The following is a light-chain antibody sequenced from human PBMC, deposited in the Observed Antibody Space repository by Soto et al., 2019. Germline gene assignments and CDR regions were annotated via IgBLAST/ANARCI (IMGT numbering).Light chain of an antibody. J-gene: IGLJ2*01. Sequence: QSALTQPASGSGSPGQSITISCTGTSSDVGSYDLVSWYQQHPGKAPKLMIYEGSKRPSGVSNRFSGSKSANTASLTISGLQAEDEADYYCCSYAGSRTLVFGGGTKLTVL. CDR2: EGS. V-gene: IGLV2-23*01. CDR1: SSDVGSYDL. CDR3: CSYAGSRTLV.